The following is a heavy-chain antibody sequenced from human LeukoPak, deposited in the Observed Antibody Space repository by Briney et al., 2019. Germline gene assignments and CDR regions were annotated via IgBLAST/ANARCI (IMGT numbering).Heavy chain of an antibody. J-gene: IGHJ4*02. CDR3: AGGYCSGGSCTWGLFDS. Sequence: GGSLRLSCAASGFTFDDFDDYGMNWVRQVPGKGLEWVSGINWNGGSTGYADSVKGRFTISRDNSMSTLSLQMKSLRVEDTALYYCAGGYCSGGSCTWGLFDSWGQGTLVTVSS. D-gene: IGHD2-15*01. CDR1: GFTFDDFDDYG. V-gene: IGHV3-20*04. CDR2: INWNGGST.